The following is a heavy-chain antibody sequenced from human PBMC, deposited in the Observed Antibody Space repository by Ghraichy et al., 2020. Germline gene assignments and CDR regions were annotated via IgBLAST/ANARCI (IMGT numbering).Heavy chain of an antibody. D-gene: IGHD1-20*01. Sequence: MGWMTPNSGKTAYAQKLQGRRTMTRNTSITTAYMELSSLRSEDTAVYYCARGRGNCNQNFDYWVQGTMV. J-gene: IGHJ4*02. V-gene: IGHV1-8*01. CDR2: MTPNSGKT. CDR3: ARGRGNCNQNFDY.